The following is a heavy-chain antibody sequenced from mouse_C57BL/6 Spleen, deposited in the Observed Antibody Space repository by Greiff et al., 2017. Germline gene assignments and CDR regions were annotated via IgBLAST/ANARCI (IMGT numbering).Heavy chain of an antibody. D-gene: IGHD2-3*01. CDR2: INPSTGGT. V-gene: IGHV1-42*01. Sequence: LVESGPELVKPGASVKISCKASGYSFTGYYMNWVKQSPEKSLEWIGEINPSTGGTTYNQKFKAKATLTVDKSSSTAYMQLKSLTSEDSAVYYCARSYDGYYGDYWGQGTTLTVSS. CDR1: GYSFTGYY. CDR3: ARSYDGYYGDY. J-gene: IGHJ2*01.